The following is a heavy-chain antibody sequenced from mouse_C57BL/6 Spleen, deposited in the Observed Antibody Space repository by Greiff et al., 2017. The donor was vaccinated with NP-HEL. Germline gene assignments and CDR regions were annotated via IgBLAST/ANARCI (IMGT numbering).Heavy chain of an antibody. J-gene: IGHJ3*01. V-gene: IGHV1-26*01. CDR2: INPNNGGT. CDR3: ARSRVRAWFAY. D-gene: IGHD2-14*01. CDR1: GYTFTDYY. Sequence: EVQLQQSGPELVKPGASVKISCKASGYTFTDYYMNWVKQSHGKSLEWIGDINPNNGGTSYNQKFKGKATLTVDKSSSTAYMELRSRTSEDSAVYYCARSRVRAWFAYWGQGTLVTVSA.